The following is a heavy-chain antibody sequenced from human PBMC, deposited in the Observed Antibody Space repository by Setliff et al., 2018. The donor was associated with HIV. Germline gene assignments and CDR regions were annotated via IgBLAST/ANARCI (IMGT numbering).Heavy chain of an antibody. CDR1: GFTFSTNW. D-gene: IGHD3-22*01. CDR2: IRQDGNER. V-gene: IGHV3-7*03. CDR3: ATAAFYDTSGFYAQ. J-gene: IGHJ4*02. Sequence: PGGSLRLSCTASGFTFSTNWMGWVRQAPGKGLEWVANIRQDGNERYYVDSVRGRFTISRDNTKNSLYLQMNNLRREDTALYYCATAAFYDTSGFYAQWGRGTLVTVSS.